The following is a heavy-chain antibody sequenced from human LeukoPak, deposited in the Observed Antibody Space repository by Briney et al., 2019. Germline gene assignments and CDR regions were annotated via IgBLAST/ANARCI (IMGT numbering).Heavy chain of an antibody. V-gene: IGHV3-30*02. CDR2: IRYDGNNK. J-gene: IGHJ3*02. Sequence: GGSLRLSCAASGFTFSSYAMHWVRQAPGKGLEWVTFIRYDGNNKYYADSVKGRFTISRDNSKNTLYLEMNSLRPEDTAVYYCAKKWSGDYDSSGINDAFDIWGQGTMVTVSS. CDR3: AKKWSGDYDSSGINDAFDI. D-gene: IGHD3-22*01. CDR1: GFTFSSYA.